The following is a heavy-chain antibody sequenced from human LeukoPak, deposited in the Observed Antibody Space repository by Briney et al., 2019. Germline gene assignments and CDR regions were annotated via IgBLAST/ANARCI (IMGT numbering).Heavy chain of an antibody. D-gene: IGHD3-16*01. V-gene: IGHV3-74*01. CDR2: INSDGRST. J-gene: IGHJ4*02. Sequence: GGSLRLSCAASGFTFSSYWMHWVRQAPGKGLVGVSRINSDGRSTDYADSVKGRFTISRDNAKNTLYLQMNSLRAEDTAVYYCARVRWGGLYYFDYWGQGTLVTVSS. CDR1: GFTFSSYW. CDR3: ARVRWGGLYYFDY.